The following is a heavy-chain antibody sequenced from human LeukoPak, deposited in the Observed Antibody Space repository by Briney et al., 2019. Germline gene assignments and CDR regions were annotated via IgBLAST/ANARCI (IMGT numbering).Heavy chain of an antibody. CDR2: IYYTGNT. CDR1: GDSISSYY. CDR3: ARDTSGWGSDY. Sequence: PSETLSLTCTVSGDSISSYYWGWIRQPPGKGLEWIGNIYYTGNTYYNPSLKSRVTISVDTSKNQFSLKLSSVTAADTAVYYCARDTSGWGSDYWGQGTLVTVSS. D-gene: IGHD6-19*01. J-gene: IGHJ4*02. V-gene: IGHV4-39*07.